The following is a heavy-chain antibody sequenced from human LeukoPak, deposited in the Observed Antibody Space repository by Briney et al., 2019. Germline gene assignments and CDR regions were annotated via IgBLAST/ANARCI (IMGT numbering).Heavy chain of an antibody. J-gene: IGHJ4*02. V-gene: IGHV3-23*01. CDR2: ISGGGST. CDR3: AKTFYSGSYLGFDY. CDR1: GFTFSSYD. D-gene: IGHD1-26*01. Sequence: GGSLRLSCAASGFTFSSYDMSWVRQAPGKGLEWVSSISGGGSTYYADSVKGRFTISRDNSKTTLYLQMSSLRAEDTAVYYCAKTFYSGSYLGFDYWGQGTLVTVSS.